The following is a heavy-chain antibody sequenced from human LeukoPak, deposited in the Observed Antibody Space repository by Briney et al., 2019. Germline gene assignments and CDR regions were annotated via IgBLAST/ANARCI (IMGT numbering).Heavy chain of an antibody. J-gene: IGHJ4*02. D-gene: IGHD6-19*01. CDR2: INYSGST. V-gene: IGHV4-59*01. CDR1: GGSISSYY. CDR3: ARDRPYTGGWRSFDY. Sequence: PSETLSLTCTVSGGSISSYYWSWIRQPPGKGLEWIWYINYSGSTNYNPSLKRRVTISVDTSKNQFSLKLSSVTAADTAVYYCARDRPYTGGWRSFDYWGQGTLVTVSS.